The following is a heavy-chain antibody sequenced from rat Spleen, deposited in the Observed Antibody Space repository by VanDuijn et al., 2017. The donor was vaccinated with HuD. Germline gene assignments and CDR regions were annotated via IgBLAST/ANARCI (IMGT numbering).Heavy chain of an antibody. J-gene: IGHJ2*01. D-gene: IGHD1-6*01. CDR1: GFSLTSNG. CDR3: ARHSYYGLFDY. Sequence: QVQLKESGPGLMQPSETLSLTCTVSGFSLTSNGVGWLRQPLGKGLVWMGTIWAGGSTNYNSAVQSRLSISRDTSKSQVFLKMNSLQPEDTGTYYCARHSYYGLFDYWGQGVMVTVSS. CDR2: IWAGGST. V-gene: IGHV2-72*01.